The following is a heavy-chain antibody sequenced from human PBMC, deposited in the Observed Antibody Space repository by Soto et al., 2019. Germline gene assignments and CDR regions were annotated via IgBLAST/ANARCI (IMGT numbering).Heavy chain of an antibody. CDR3: ARRYGGHFDY. D-gene: IGHD4-17*01. V-gene: IGHV4-59*08. CDR2: IYYSGST. Sequence: QVQLQESGPGLVKPSETLSLTCTVSGGSISSYYWSWIRQPPGKGLEWIGYIYYSGSTNYNPSLXSXAXIXLDTSKNQFSMKLSSVTAADTAGYYCARRYGGHFDYWGQGTLVTVSS. CDR1: GGSISSYY. J-gene: IGHJ4*02.